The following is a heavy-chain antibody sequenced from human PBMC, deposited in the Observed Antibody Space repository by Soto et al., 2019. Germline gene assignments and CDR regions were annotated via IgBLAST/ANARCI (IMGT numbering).Heavy chain of an antibody. D-gene: IGHD1-26*01. J-gene: IGHJ4*02. V-gene: IGHV3-30-3*01. CDR2: ISHDGSNK. Sequence: GGSLRLSCAASGFSFSTYSMYWVRQAPGKGLEWVAVISHDGSNKYSADSVKGRSTISRDNSKNTVSLQVNSLRPEDTAVYFCAGDHYSESYGFPGYWGQGTLVTVSS. CDR1: GFSFSTYS. CDR3: AGDHYSESYGFPGY.